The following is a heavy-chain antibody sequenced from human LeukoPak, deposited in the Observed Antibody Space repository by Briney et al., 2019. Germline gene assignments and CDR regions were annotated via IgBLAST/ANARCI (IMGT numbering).Heavy chain of an antibody. D-gene: IGHD2-21*01. CDR2: IYYSGST. CDR1: GGSISSSSYY. J-gene: IGHJ2*01. V-gene: IGHV4-39*07. CDR3: AKDLFLWYFDL. Sequence: SETLSLTCTVSGGSISSSSYYWGWIRQPPGKWLEWIGSIYYSGSTYYNPSLKSRVTISVDTSKNQFSLKLSSVTAADTAVYYCAKDLFLWYFDLWGRGTLVTVSS.